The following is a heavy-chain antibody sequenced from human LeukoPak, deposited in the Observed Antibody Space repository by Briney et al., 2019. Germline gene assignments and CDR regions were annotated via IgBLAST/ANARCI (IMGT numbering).Heavy chain of an antibody. D-gene: IGHD5-18*01. CDR2: INSDGSST. J-gene: IGHJ4*02. CDR1: GFTFSSYW. V-gene: IGHV3-74*01. CDR3: ARDRSGYSYGSPRYYFDY. Sequence: GGSLRLSCAASGFTFSSYWMHWVRQAPGKGLVLVSRINSDGSSTSYADSVKGRFTISRDNAKNTLYLQMNSLRAEDTAVYYCARDRSGYSYGSPRYYFDYWGQGTLVTVSS.